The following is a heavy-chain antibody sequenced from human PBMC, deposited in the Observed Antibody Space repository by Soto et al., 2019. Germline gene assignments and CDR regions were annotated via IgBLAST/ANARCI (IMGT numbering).Heavy chain of an antibody. D-gene: IGHD3-10*01. CDR2: ISYDGSNK. V-gene: IGHV3-30*18. CDR3: ANDLLLWFGDLLSPPNSTGYGMDV. CDR1: GFTFRTYG. Sequence: QVKLVESGGGVVQPGRSLRLSCAASGFTFRTYGMHWVRQAPGKGLEWVAVISYDGSNKYYADYVKGRFNISRDNSKKTMYMQMSSLGAEETAVYYCANDLLLWFGDLLSPPNSTGYGMDVWGQGTTVTVSS. J-gene: IGHJ6*02.